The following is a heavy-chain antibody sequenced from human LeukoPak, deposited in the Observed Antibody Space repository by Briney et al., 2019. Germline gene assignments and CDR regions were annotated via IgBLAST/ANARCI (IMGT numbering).Heavy chain of an antibody. V-gene: IGHV4-59*01. CDR3: TAGYRVLDY. CDR1: GVSISSYY. D-gene: IGHD6-13*01. Sequence: SETLSLTCTVSGVSISSYYWSWVRQPPGKGLEWIAYIHYSGSTNYNPSLKSRVTISLDTSKKRFSLKLSSVTAADTAVYYCTAGYRVLDYWGQGTLVTVSS. CDR2: IHYSGST. J-gene: IGHJ4*02.